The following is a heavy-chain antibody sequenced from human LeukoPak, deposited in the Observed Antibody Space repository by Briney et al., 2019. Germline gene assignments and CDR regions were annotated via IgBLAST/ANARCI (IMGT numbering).Heavy chain of an antibody. CDR3: ARDLGKQWLVNSGDNWFDP. CDR1: GDSISSYY. V-gene: IGHV4-59*01. J-gene: IGHJ5*02. D-gene: IGHD6-19*01. Sequence: SETLSLTCTVSGDSISSYYWSWIRQPPGKGLEWIGYIYYSGSTNYNPSLKSRVTISVDTSKNQFSLKLSSVTAADTAVYYCARDLGKQWLVNSGDNWFDPWGQGTLVTVSS. CDR2: IYYSGST.